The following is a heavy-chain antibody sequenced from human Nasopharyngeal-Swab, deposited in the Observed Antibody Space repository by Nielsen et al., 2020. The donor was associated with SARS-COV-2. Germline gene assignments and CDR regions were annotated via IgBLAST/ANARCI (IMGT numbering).Heavy chain of an antibody. Sequence: SETLSLTFAVYGGSFSGHYWNWIRQPPGKGLEWIGEINHSGSTNYNPSLKSRVTISLDTSKNQFSLKLSSVTAADTAVYYCARSRYTSSWYGVRNWFDPWGQGTLVTVSS. D-gene: IGHD6-13*01. CDR2: INHSGST. V-gene: IGHV4-34*01. J-gene: IGHJ5*02. CDR1: GGSFSGHY. CDR3: ARSRYTSSWYGVRNWFDP.